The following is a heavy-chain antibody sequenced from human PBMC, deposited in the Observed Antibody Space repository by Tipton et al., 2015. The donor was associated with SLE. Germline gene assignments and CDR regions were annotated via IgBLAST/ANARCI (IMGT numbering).Heavy chain of an antibody. V-gene: IGHV3-64*01. CDR1: GFTLSNYG. J-gene: IGHJ4*02. CDR2: ITSKGGAT. Sequence: SLRLSCVASGFTLSNYGMHWVRQAPGKGLEYVSAITSKGGATYYANSVKDRFTISRDNAKNTVFLQMGSVRAEDMAVYYCARSLPHEDGAKRGFDYWGQGTLVTVSS. D-gene: IGHD4/OR15-4a*01. CDR3: ARSLPHEDGAKRGFDY.